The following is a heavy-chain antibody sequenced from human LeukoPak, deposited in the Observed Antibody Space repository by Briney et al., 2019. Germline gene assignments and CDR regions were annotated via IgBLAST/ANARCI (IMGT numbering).Heavy chain of an antibody. D-gene: IGHD3-16*01. CDR1: GGSISSYY. CDR2: IHYSGST. Sequence: PSETLSLTCSVSGGSISSYYWSWIRQPPGKGLEWIGYIHYSGSTNYNPSLKSRATISADTSNNQFSLKLISVTAADTAVYYCARTPRGEFSDYWGQGTLVTVSS. J-gene: IGHJ4*02. CDR3: ARTPRGEFSDY. V-gene: IGHV4-59*01.